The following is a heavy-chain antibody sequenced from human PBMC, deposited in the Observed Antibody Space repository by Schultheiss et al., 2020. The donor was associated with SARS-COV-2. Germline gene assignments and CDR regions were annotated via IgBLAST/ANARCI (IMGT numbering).Heavy chain of an antibody. CDR3: ARVVPRIQLWLMNYYMDV. CDR2: ISSSGSTI. Sequence: GGSLRLSCAASGFTFSSYEMNWVRQAPGKGLEWVSYISSSGSTIYYADSVKGRFTISRDNAKNSLYLQMNSLRAEDTAVYYCARVVPRIQLWLMNYYMDVWGKGTTVTVSS. D-gene: IGHD5-18*01. V-gene: IGHV3-48*03. J-gene: IGHJ6*03. CDR1: GFTFSSYE.